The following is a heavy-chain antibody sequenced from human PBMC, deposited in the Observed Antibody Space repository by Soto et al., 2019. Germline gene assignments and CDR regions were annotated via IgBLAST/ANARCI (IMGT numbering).Heavy chain of an antibody. D-gene: IGHD3-3*01. CDR1: GFTFSGSA. V-gene: IGHV3-73*01. J-gene: IGHJ6*02. CDR2: IRSKANSYAT. Sequence: EVQLVESGGGLVQPGGSLTLSCAASGFTFSGSAMHWVRQASGKGLEWVGGIRSKANSYATAYAASVKGRFTISRDDSKNTAYLQMNSLKNEDTAVYYCTRRGPYDLGMDVWGQGTTVTVSS. CDR3: TRRGPYDLGMDV.